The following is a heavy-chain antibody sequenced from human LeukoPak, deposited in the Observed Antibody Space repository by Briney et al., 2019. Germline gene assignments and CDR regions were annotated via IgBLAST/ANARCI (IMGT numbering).Heavy chain of an antibody. CDR1: GYTFTTYY. CDR2: FNPSGGGT. D-gene: IGHD6-19*01. V-gene: IGHV1-46*01. Sequence: ASVKGSCRASGYTFTTYYMHWVRQAPGQGLEWMGIFNPSGGGTFYAQKFQGRVTMTGDTSTSTVYMELSSLRSDDTAVYYCARDWEPAVPGGAYFYGMDVWGQGTTVTVSS. CDR3: ARDWEPAVPGGAYFYGMDV. J-gene: IGHJ6*02.